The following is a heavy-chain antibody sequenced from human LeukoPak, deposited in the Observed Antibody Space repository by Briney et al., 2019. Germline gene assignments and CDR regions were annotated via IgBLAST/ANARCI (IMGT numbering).Heavy chain of an antibody. V-gene: IGHV3-7*01. Sequence: GGSLRLSCEASGFNIRNNWMSWVRLAPGKGLEYAANINQDEGQKYYVDSVKGRFTISKDTAKNSLNLQMKSLRAEDTGVYYCARDNYDIRGQGTLVTVSS. CDR2: INQDEGQK. CDR3: ARDNYDI. D-gene: IGHD3-9*01. J-gene: IGHJ4*02. CDR1: GFNIRNNW.